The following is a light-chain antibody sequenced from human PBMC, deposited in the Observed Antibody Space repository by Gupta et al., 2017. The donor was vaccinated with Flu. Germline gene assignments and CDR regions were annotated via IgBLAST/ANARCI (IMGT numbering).Light chain of an antibody. Sequence: ISCRSSQSRVDSDGNTYLHWFQQRPGQSPRRLIYQVSHRESGVPDRFSGSGSGTDFTLKISRVEAEDVGVYYCMQGSRWPWAFGQGTKVEIK. CDR2: QVS. V-gene: IGKV2-30*01. CDR3: MQGSRWPWA. CDR1: QSRVDSDGNTY. J-gene: IGKJ1*01.